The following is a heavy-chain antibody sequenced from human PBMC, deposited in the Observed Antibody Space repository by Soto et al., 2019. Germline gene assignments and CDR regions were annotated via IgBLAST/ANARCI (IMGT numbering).Heavy chain of an antibody. CDR1: GESIFGGDYY. CDR3: ARDVDSTILKPNDAFGI. D-gene: IGHD5-18*01. J-gene: IGHJ3*02. V-gene: IGHV4-30-4*01. CDR2: IYYSGRT. Sequence: TSETLSLTCTVSGESIFGGDYYWSWIRQAPGKGLQWVGSIYYSGRTYYNPSLESRIAMTVDTSQNQFSLKLSSVTAADSAVYFCARDVDSTILKPNDAFGIWGQGSMVTVSS.